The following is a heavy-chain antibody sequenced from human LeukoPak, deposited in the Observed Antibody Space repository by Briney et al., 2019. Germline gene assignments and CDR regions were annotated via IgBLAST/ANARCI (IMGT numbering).Heavy chain of an antibody. CDR1: GYTFTSYG. V-gene: IGHV1-18*01. J-gene: IGHJ3*02. CDR2: ISAYNGNT. D-gene: IGHD3-3*01. CDR3: ARDGLRFLEWSPRAFDI. Sequence: ASVKVSCKASGYTFTSYGISWVRQAPGQGLEWMGWISAYNGNTNYAQKLQGRVTMTTDTSTSTAYMELRGLRSDDTAVYYCARDGLRFLEWSPRAFDIWGQGTMVTVSS.